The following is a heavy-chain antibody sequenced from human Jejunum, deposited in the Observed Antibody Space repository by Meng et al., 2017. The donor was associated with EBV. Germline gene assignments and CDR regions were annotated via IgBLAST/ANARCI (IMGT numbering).Heavy chain of an antibody. J-gene: IGHJ4*02. V-gene: IGHV3-30*18. Sequence: LGVSGGGVVKHGRALGLSCAASGFTFSGYAMTWVRQAPGKGLEWVAVISDDGSNKYYVDSVKGRFTISRDNSENSLYLQMNTLRAEDTAVYYCAKDEGYSGSYWADHWGQGTLVTVSS. D-gene: IGHD1-26*01. CDR2: ISDDGSNK. CDR1: GFTFSGYA. CDR3: AKDEGYSGSYWADH.